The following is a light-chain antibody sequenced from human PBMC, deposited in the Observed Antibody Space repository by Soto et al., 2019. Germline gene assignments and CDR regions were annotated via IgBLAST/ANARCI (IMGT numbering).Light chain of an antibody. V-gene: IGKV1-39*01. CDR2: AAS. Sequence: DLPMTQSPSSLSASVGDRVTITCRPSQSITTYLNWYQQKPGKAPKLLIYAASSLQRGVPSRFSGSGSGTDFTLTISSLQPEDFATYYCQQSYSNPRTFGQGTKLEIK. J-gene: IGKJ2*01. CDR1: QSITTY. CDR3: QQSYSNPRT.